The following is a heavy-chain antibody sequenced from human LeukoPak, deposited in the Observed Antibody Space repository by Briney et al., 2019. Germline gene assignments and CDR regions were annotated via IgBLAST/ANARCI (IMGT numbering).Heavy chain of an antibody. CDR1: GFTFDDYA. CDR2: ISWNSGSI. J-gene: IGHJ4*02. CDR3: ARAIGYSYGGDYFDY. D-gene: IGHD5-18*01. Sequence: GRSLRLSCAASGFTFDDYAMHWVRQAPGKGLEWVSGISWNSGSIGYADSVKGRFTISRDNAKNSLYLQMNSLRAEDTAVYYCARAIGYSYGGDYFDYWGQGTLVTVSS. V-gene: IGHV3-9*01.